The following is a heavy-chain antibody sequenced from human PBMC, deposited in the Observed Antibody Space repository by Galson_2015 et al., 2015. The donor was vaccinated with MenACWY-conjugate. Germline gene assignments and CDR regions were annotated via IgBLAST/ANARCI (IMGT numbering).Heavy chain of an antibody. J-gene: IGHJ5*02. CDR1: GFTFSDYY. CDR2: ISGSGQTM. D-gene: IGHD2-15*01. Sequence: SLRLSCAASGFTFSDYYMSWIRQTPGKGLEWLSYISGSGQTMYYADSVKGRFTISRDNAKQSLYLQMNNLRADDTAVYYCARELSLVAVGVTPGWFDTWGQGILGTVSS. CDR3: ARELSLVAVGVTPGWFDT. V-gene: IGHV3-11*01.